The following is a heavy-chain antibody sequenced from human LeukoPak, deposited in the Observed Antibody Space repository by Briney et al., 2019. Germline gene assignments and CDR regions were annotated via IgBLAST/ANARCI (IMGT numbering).Heavy chain of an antibody. CDR2: ISSSSSYI. CDR3: ARDTHGELKIGYSSGWPYFDY. CDR1: GFTFSSYS. J-gene: IGHJ4*02. V-gene: IGHV3-21*01. Sequence: PGGSLRLSCAASGFTFSSYSMNWVRQAPGKGLEWVSSISSSSSYIYYADSVKGRFTISRDNAKNSLYLQMNSLRAEDTAVYYCARDTHGELKIGYSSGWPYFDYWGQGTLVTVSS. D-gene: IGHD6-19*01.